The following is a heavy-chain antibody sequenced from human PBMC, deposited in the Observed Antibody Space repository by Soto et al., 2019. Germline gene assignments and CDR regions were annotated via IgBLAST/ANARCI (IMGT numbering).Heavy chain of an antibody. D-gene: IGHD4-4*01. CDR1: GGSIISSSYF. CDR2: IYYSGST. Sequence: KPSETLSLTCTVSGGSIISSSYFWGWILQPPGKGLEWIGSIYYSGSTYYNPSLKSRVTVSVDTSKNQFSLKLSSVTAADTAVYYCARHPSNFWFDPWGQGTLVTVSS. CDR3: ARHPSNFWFDP. V-gene: IGHV4-39*01. J-gene: IGHJ5*02.